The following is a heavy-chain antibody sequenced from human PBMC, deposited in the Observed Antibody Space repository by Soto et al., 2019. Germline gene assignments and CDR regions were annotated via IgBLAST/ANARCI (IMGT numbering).Heavy chain of an antibody. CDR2: IIPISDTT. CDR1: GGTFSSYA. Sequence: QVQLVQSGAEVKKPGSSVKVSCKASGGTFSSYAISWVRQAPGQGLEWMGGIIPISDTTNYAQKFQGRVTITPDESTRTAYMELSSLRSEDTAVYYCARSQGSSTSLEIYYYYYYGMDVWGQGTTVTVSS. D-gene: IGHD2-2*01. V-gene: IGHV1-69*01. CDR3: ARSQGSSTSLEIYYYYYYGMDV. J-gene: IGHJ6*02.